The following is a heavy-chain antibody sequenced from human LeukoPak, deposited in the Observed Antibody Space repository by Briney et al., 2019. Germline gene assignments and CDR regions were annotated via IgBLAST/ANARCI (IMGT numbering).Heavy chain of an antibody. Sequence: GESLQISCKGSGYSFTSYWIGWVRQMPGKGLEWMGIIYPGDSDTRYSPSFQGQVTISADKSISTAYLQWSSLKASDTAMYYCARRPYYYDSSGYVFGDAFDIWGQGTMVTVSS. J-gene: IGHJ3*02. CDR2: IYPGDSDT. V-gene: IGHV5-51*01. CDR3: ARRPYYYDSSGYVFGDAFDI. CDR1: GYSFTSYW. D-gene: IGHD3-22*01.